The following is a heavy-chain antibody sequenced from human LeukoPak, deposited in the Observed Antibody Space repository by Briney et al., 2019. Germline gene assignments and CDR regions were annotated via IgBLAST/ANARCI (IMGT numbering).Heavy chain of an antibody. D-gene: IGHD4-23*01. V-gene: IGHV3-7*01. CDR3: ARDVHGGAFDY. J-gene: IGHJ4*02. CDR1: GFTFSSYW. Sequence: GGSLRLSCAASGFTFSSYWMNWVRQAPGKGLEWVANINQDGSAKYYVDSVKGRFTFSRDNAMKSLFLQMNSLRAEDTAVYYCARDVHGGAFDYWGQGTLVTVSS. CDR2: INQDGSAK.